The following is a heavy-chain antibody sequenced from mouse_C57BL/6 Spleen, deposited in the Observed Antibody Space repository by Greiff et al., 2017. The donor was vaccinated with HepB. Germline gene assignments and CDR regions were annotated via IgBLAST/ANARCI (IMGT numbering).Heavy chain of an antibody. V-gene: IGHV5-17*01. CDR1: GFTFSDYG. CDR3: ARSHYYDYDGYAMDY. CDR2: ISSGSSTI. Sequence: EVHLVESGGGLVKPGGSLKLSCAASGFTFSDYGMHWVRQAPEKGLEWVAYISSGSSTIYYADTVKGRFTISRDNAKNTLFLQMTSLRSEDTAMYYCARSHYYDYDGYAMDYWGQGTSVTVSS. D-gene: IGHD2-4*01. J-gene: IGHJ4*01.